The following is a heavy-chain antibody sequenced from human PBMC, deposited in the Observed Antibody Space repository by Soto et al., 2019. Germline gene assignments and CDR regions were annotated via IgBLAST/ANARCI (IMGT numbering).Heavy chain of an antibody. CDR1: GGAFSSYA. V-gene: IGHV1-69*13. J-gene: IGHJ6*02. CDR3: ARDSGSPTRIPTTYYGMDV. D-gene: IGHD1-26*01. CDR2: IIPIFGTA. Sequence: SVKVSCKASGGAFSSYAISWVRQAPGQGLEWMGGIIPIFGTANYAQKFQDRVTITADESTSTAYMELSSLRSEDTAVYYCARDSGSPTRIPTTYYGMDVWGQGTTVTVSS.